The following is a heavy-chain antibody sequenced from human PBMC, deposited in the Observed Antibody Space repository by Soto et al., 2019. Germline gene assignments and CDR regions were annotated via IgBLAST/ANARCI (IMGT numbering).Heavy chain of an antibody. V-gene: IGHV1-3*01. CDR1: GYTFTSYA. CDR2: INAGNGNT. D-gene: IGHD4-17*01. J-gene: IGHJ4*02. CDR3: ARGQRVDYGGNFCDY. Sequence: GASVKVSCKASGYTFTSYAMHWVRQAPGQRLEWMGWINAGNGNTKYSQKFQGRVTITRDTSASTAYMELSSLRSEDTAVYYCARGQRVDYGGNFCDYWGQGTLVTVSS.